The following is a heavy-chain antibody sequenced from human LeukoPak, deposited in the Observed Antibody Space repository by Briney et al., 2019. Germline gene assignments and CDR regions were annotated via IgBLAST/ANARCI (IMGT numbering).Heavy chain of an antibody. J-gene: IGHJ4*02. CDR1: GDSISSYY. CDR3: ARDRRAAGSIFDY. V-gene: IGHV4-59*01. Sequence: SETLSLTCIVSGDSISSYYWSWIRQPPGKGLEWIGHIYYRGSPNYNPSLKSRVTISMDTSKNLFSLKLSSVTAADTAVYYCARDRRAAGSIFDYWGQGTLVTVSS. CDR2: IYYRGSP. D-gene: IGHD6-13*01.